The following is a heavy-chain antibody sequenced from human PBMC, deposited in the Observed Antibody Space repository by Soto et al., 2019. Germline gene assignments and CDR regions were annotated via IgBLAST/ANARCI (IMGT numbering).Heavy chain of an antibody. CDR3: TRVPDYSNYVYYGMDV. CDR2: IRSKAYGGTT. D-gene: IGHD4-4*01. J-gene: IGHJ6*02. CDR1: GFTFGDYA. V-gene: IGHV3-49*03. Sequence: PGGSLRLSCTASGFTFGDYAMSWFRQAPGKGLEWVGFIRSKAYGGTTEYAASVKGRSTISRDDSKSIAYLQMNSLKTEDTAVYYCTRVPDYSNYVYYGMDVWGQGTTVTVS.